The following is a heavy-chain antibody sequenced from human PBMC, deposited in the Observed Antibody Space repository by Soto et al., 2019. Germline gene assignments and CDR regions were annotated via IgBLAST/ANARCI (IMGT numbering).Heavy chain of an antibody. CDR2: IDPNSGGT. CDR3: SREKGHTYFFDY. Sequence: ASVKVSCKASGYTFTSYYIHWVWQAPGQGLEYVGMIDPNSGGTNYAQKFQGRVSMTRDTSTSSVYMELSSLTSEDTAVYYCSREKGHTYFFDYWGQGTLVTVSS. J-gene: IGHJ4*02. CDR1: GYTFTSYY. V-gene: IGHV1-46*03.